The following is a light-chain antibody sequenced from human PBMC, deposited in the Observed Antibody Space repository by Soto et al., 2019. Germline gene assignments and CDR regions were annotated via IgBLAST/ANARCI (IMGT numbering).Light chain of an antibody. CDR1: QSISSY. J-gene: IGKJ1*01. V-gene: IGKV1-39*01. Sequence: DIPMTQSPSSLSASLGDRVTITCRASQSISSYLNWYQQKPGKAPKLLIYAASSLQSGVPSRFSGSGSGTDFPLTISSLQPEDFATYYCQQSYSTPPTCGQGTKVEIK. CDR3: QQSYSTPPT. CDR2: AAS.